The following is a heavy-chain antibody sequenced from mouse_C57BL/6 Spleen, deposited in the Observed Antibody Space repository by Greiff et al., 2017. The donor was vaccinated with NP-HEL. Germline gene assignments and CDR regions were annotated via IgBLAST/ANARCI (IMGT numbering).Heavy chain of an antibody. Sequence: LVESGPELVKPGASVKISCKASGYSFTDYNMNWVKQSNGKGLEWIGVINPNYGTTSYNQKFKGKATLTVDQSSSTAYMQLNSLTSEDSAVEYCARAAHGSPYYAMDYWGQGTSVTVSA. V-gene: IGHV1-39*01. D-gene: IGHD1-1*01. J-gene: IGHJ4*01. CDR1: GYSFTDYN. CDR2: INPNYGTT. CDR3: ARAAHGSPYYAMDY.